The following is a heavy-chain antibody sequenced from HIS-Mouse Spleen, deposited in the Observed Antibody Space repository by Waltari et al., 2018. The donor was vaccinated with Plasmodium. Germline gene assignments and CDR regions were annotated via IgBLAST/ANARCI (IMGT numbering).Heavy chain of an antibody. Sequence: QVTLRESGPALVKPTQTLTLTCTFSGFSLSTSGMCVSWIRQPPGKALEWLARIDWDDDKYYSTSLKTRLTISKETSKNQVVLTMTNRDPVDTATYYCARTTYSSSSAKYYYYGMDVWGQGTTVTVSS. J-gene: IGHJ6*02. CDR2: IDWDDDK. V-gene: IGHV2-70*15. CDR1: GFSLSTSGMC. CDR3: ARTTYSSSSAKYYYYGMDV. D-gene: IGHD6-6*01.